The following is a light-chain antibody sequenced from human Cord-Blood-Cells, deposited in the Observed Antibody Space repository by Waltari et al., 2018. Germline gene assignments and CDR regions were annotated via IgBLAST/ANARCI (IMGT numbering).Light chain of an antibody. CDR2: GAS. CDR1: QSVSSN. Sequence: EIVMTQTPATLSVSPVERPILACRAIQSVSSNLAWYLQKPGQAPKPLIYGASTRATGIPARFSGSGSGTEFTLTISSLQSEDFAVYYCQQYNNWPPLTFGGGTKVEIK. V-gene: IGKV3-15*01. J-gene: IGKJ4*01. CDR3: QQYNNWPPLT.